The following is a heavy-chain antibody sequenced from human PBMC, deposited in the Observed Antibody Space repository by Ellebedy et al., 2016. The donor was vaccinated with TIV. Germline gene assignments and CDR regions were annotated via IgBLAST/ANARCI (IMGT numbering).Heavy chain of an antibody. J-gene: IGHJ6*02. CDR2: FYPGDFDV. V-gene: IGHV5-51*01. Sequence: GESLKISCTASGYSFTSYWIAWVRQMPGKGLEWMGIFYPGDFDVKYSPSFQGQVTISADKSSDTAFLQWGRLKASDTAMYYCARSTRRGGMDLWGQGTTVTVSS. D-gene: IGHD2-2*01. CDR1: GYSFTSYW. CDR3: ARSTRRGGMDL.